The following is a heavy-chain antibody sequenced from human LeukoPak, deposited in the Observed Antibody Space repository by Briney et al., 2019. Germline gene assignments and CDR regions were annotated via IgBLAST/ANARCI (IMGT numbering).Heavy chain of an antibody. V-gene: IGHV3-33*06. CDR2: IWYDGSKK. CDR1: GFTLSSYG. D-gene: IGHD3-22*01. Sequence: GGSPRLSCAASGFTLSSYGMHWVRQAPGKGLEWVAVIWYDGSKKYYADSVKGRFTISRDNSKNPLYLQMNSLRAENTAVYYCSNPHYYDSCGSYIAGAFDIWGQGTMVTVSS. CDR3: SNPHYYDSCGSYIAGAFDI. J-gene: IGHJ3*02.